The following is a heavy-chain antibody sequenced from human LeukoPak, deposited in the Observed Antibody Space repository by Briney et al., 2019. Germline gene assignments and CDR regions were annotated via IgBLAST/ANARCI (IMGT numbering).Heavy chain of an antibody. D-gene: IGHD3-10*01. J-gene: IGHJ4*02. CDR1: GGSISSGNW. CDR3: ARGYGTHYGSGSYPPLGLDY. Sequence: PSETLSLTCAVSGGSISSGNWWSWIRQPPGKGLEWIGEIYHSGGANYDPSLKSRVTISVDTSKNQFSLKLSSVTAADTAVYYCARGYGTHYGSGSYPPLGLDYWGQGTLVTVSS. CDR2: IYHSGGA. V-gene: IGHV4-4*02.